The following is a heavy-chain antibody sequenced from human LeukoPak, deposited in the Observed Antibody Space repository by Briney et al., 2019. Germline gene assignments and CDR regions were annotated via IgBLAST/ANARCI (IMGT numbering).Heavy chain of an antibody. CDR3: ARVFDSGSQAYFYYMDV. Sequence: SETLSLTCTVSGGSISSYYWSWIRQPPGKGLEWIGYIYYSGSTNYNPSLKSRVNISVNSSKNQFSLKVSSVTAADTAVYYCARVFDSGSQAYFYYMDVWGKGTTVTIFS. CDR2: IYYSGST. D-gene: IGHD3-10*01. J-gene: IGHJ6*03. CDR1: GGSISSYY. V-gene: IGHV4-59*01.